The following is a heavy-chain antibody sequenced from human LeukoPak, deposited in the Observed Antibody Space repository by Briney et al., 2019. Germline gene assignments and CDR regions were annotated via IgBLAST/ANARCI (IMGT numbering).Heavy chain of an antibody. D-gene: IGHD2-2*01. CDR2: ISSSSSYI. CDR1: GFTFSSYW. Sequence: GGSLRLSCAASGFTFSSYWMSWVRQAPGKGLEWVSSISSSSSYIYYADSVKGRFTISRDNAKNSLYLQMNSLRAEDTAVYYCARCRSSTSCYGDYWGQGTLVTVSS. J-gene: IGHJ4*02. CDR3: ARCRSSTSCYGDY. V-gene: IGHV3-21*01.